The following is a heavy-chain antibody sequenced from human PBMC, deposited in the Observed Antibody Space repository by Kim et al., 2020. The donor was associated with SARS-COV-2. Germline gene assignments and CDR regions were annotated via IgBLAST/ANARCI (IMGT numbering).Heavy chain of an antibody. J-gene: IGHJ6*03. CDR2: ISYDGSNK. D-gene: IGHD6-13*01. CDR3: ARDQFRAAAGHIYYYYYYMDV. CDR1: GFTFSSYA. V-gene: IGHV3-30-3*01. Sequence: GGSLRLSCAASGFTFSSYAMHWVRQAPGKGLEWVAVISYDGSNKYYADSVKGRFTISRDNSKNTLYLQMNSLRAEDTAVYYCARDQFRAAAGHIYYYYYYMDVWGKGTTVTVSS.